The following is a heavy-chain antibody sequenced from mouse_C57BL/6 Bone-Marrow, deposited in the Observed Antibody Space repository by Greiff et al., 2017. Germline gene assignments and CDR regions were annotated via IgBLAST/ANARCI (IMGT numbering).Heavy chain of an antibody. J-gene: IGHJ4*01. CDR1: GFNIKDDY. Sequence: EVQLMESGAELVRPGASVKLSCTASGFNIKDDYMHWVKQRPEQGLEWIGWIDPEDGDTEYASKFQGKAPITADTSSNTAYLQLSSLTSEDTAVYYCTTRLRPRDYWGQGTSVTVSS. CDR2: IDPEDGDT. D-gene: IGHD1-2*01. V-gene: IGHV14-4*01. CDR3: TTRLRPRDY.